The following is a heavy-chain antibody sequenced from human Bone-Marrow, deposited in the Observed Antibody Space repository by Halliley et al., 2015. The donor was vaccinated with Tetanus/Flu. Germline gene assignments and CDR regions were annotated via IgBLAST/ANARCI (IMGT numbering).Heavy chain of an antibody. J-gene: IGHJ5*02. V-gene: IGHV3-48*03. CDR1: GFTFSSYE. D-gene: IGHD2-15*01. Sequence: SLRLSCAASGFTFSSYEMNWVRQAPGKGLEWVSYIGSRGTSIYYADSVKGRFTTSRDDAKSSLYLQMNSLRAEDTAVYYCARGMACSGGTCYSSNWFDPWGQGTQVTVSS. CDR2: IGSRGTSI. CDR3: ARGMACSGGTCYSSNWFDP.